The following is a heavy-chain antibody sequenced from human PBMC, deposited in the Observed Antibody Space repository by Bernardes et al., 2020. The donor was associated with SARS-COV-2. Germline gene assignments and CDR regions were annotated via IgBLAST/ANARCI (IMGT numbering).Heavy chain of an antibody. CDR3: ATNIDPLDS. V-gene: IGHV3-66*01. J-gene: IGHJ4*02. Sequence: GGSLRLSCAASGFTVSASYMSWVRQAPGKGLEWVSMIYPRGNTFYADSVRGRFTISRDISKNTQYLQINSLRAEDTAIYYCATNIDPLDSWGQGTLVTVSS. CDR2: IYPRGNT. CDR1: GFTVSASY. D-gene: IGHD5-12*01.